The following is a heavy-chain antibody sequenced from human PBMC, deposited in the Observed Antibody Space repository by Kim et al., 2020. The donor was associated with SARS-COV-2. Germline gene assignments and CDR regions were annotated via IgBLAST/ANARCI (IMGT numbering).Heavy chain of an antibody. CDR2: IDPSDSYT. Sequence: GESLKISCKGSGYSFTSYWISWVRQMPGKGLEWMGRIDPSDSYTNYSPSFQGHVTISADKSISTAYLQWSSLKASDTAMYYCARLPIPGSYKRDYYYGMDVWGQGTTVTVSS. CDR3: ARLPIPGSYKRDYYYGMDV. V-gene: IGHV5-10-1*01. CDR1: GYSFTSYW. D-gene: IGHD3-10*01. J-gene: IGHJ6*02.